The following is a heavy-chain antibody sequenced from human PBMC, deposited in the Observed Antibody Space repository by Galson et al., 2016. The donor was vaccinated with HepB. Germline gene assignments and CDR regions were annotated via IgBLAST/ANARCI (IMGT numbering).Heavy chain of an antibody. J-gene: IGHJ6*02. CDR3: ARGPGSYYRGREYYYGMDV. D-gene: IGHD3-10*01. CDR2: ISYDGSDK. CDR1: GFSFRSYA. Sequence: SLRLSCAASGFSFRSYAMHWVRQAPGKGLEWVAVISYDGSDKYYADSVKGRFTISRDNSKNTLYLQMNSLRAEGTSVYYCARGPGSYYRGREYYYGMDVWGQGTTVTVSS. V-gene: IGHV3-30*04.